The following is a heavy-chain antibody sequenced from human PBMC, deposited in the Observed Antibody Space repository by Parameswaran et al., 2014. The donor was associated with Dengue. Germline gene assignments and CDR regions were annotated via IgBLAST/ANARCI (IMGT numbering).Heavy chain of an antibody. Sequence: RWIRQPPGKGLEWIGYIYYSGSTNYNPSLKSRVTISVDTSKNQFSLKLSSVTAADTAVYYCARDRSRVGLGYWGQGTLVTVSS. J-gene: IGHJ4*02. D-gene: IGHD1-26*01. CDR2: IYYSGST. V-gene: IGHV4-59*01. CDR3: ARDRSRVGLGY.